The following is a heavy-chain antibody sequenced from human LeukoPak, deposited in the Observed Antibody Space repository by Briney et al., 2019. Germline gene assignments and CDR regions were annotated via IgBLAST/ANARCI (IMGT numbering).Heavy chain of an antibody. CDR1: RFTFSSYA. CDR2: ISGSGGST. V-gene: IGHV3-23*01. J-gene: IGHJ4*02. CDR3: AKKEGYNWNYDLDY. D-gene: IGHD1-7*01. Sequence: GGSLRLSCPVSRFTFSSYAMSWVRQAPGKGLEWVSAISGSGGSTYYADSVKGRFTTSRDNSKNTLYLQMNSLRAEDTGVYYCAKKEGYNWNYDLDYWGQGTLVTVSS.